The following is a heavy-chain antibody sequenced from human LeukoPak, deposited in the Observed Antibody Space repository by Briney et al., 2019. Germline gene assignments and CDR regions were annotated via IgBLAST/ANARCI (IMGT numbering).Heavy chain of an antibody. J-gene: IGHJ4*02. CDR2: IKQDGSEK. Sequence: HPGGSLRLSCAASRFTFSYYWMNWVRQAPGKGLEWVANIKQDGSEKYYVDSVKGRFTISRDNAKNSLYLQMNSLRAEDTAVYYCARGNYYCSGTSCYTFLDYWGQGTLVTVSS. CDR3: ARGNYYCSGTSCYTFLDY. CDR1: RFTFSYYW. V-gene: IGHV3-7*01. D-gene: IGHD2-2*02.